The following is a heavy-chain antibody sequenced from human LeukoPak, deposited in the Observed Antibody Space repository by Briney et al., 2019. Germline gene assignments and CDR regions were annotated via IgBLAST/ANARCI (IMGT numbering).Heavy chain of an antibody. J-gene: IGHJ4*02. CDR1: GFTFSTYE. CDR3: ASIAAAGTNLDY. CDR2: ISSSGSTI. Sequence: GGSLRLSCAASGFTFSTYEMNWVRQAPGKGLDWVSYISSSGSTIYYADSVKGRFTISRDNAKNSLYLQMNSLRAEDTAVYYCASIAAAGTNLDYWGQGTLVTVSP. V-gene: IGHV3-48*03. D-gene: IGHD6-13*01.